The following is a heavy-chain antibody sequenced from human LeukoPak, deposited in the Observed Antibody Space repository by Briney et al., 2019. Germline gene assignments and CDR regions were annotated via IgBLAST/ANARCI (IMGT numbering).Heavy chain of an antibody. CDR3: ARDAQVERSY. J-gene: IGHJ4*02. Sequence: GGSLRLSCAASGFTFSSYDMHWVRQTTGKGLEWVSGIGTAGATFYPGSVKGRFTISRENAKNSLYLQMNNLRAGDTAVYYCARDAQVERSYWGQGTLVTVSS. CDR2: IGTAGAT. V-gene: IGHV3-13*01. D-gene: IGHD1-1*01. CDR1: GFTFSSYD.